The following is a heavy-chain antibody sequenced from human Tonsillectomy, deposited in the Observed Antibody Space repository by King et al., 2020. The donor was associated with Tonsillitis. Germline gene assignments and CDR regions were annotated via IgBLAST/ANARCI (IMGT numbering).Heavy chain of an antibody. D-gene: IGHD4-23*01. CDR3: ARGPDYVGNSGFYY. V-gene: IGHV3-33*05. J-gene: IGHJ4*02. Sequence: VQLVESGGGVVQPGRSLRLSCAASGFTFSSYGMHWVRQAPGKGLEWVAVISSDGRTKYYADSVMGRFTISRDNSKNTLYLQMNFLRAEDTAVYYCARGPDYVGNSGFYYWGEGTLVTVSS. CDR1: GFTFSSYG. CDR2: ISSDGRTK.